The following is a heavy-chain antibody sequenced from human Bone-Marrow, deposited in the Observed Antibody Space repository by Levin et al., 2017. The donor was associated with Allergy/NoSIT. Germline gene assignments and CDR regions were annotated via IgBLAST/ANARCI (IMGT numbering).Heavy chain of an antibody. Sequence: AASVKVSCKASGYTFTGHYMYWVRQAPGQGLEWVGWINPNSGGTNYAQKFRGRVSMTRDTSISTSYMELRSLRSDDTAVYYCARDFSSSSENFYGMDVWGQGTTVTVSS. V-gene: IGHV1-2*02. CDR1: GYTFTGHY. CDR3: ARDFSSSSENFYGMDV. D-gene: IGHD6-6*01. J-gene: IGHJ6*02. CDR2: INPNSGGT.